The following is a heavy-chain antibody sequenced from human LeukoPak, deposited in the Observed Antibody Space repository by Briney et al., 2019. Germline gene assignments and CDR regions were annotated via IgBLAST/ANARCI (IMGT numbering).Heavy chain of an antibody. J-gene: IGHJ4*02. D-gene: IGHD3-22*01. Sequence: GESLKISCQGSGYSFTSYWIGWVRQMPGKGLEWMGIIYPGDSDTRYSPSFQGQVTISADKSISTAYLQWSSLKASDTAMYYCARRRPLSYYYDSSGYYPGWFDYWGQGTLVTVSS. CDR2: IYPGDSDT. CDR3: ARRRPLSYYYDSSGYYPGWFDY. V-gene: IGHV5-51*01. CDR1: GYSFTSYW.